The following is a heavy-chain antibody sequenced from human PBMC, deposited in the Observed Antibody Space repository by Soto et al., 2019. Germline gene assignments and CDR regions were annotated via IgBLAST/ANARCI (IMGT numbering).Heavy chain of an antibody. Sequence: SETLSLTCTVSGGSISSYYWSWIRQPPGKGLEWIGYIYYSGSTNYNPSLKSRVTISVDTSKNQFSLKLSSVTAADTAVYYCARVKWDYGDYEVDYWGQGTLVTVSS. CDR3: ARVKWDYGDYEVDY. CDR1: GGSISSYY. CDR2: IYYSGST. V-gene: IGHV4-59*01. J-gene: IGHJ4*02. D-gene: IGHD4-17*01.